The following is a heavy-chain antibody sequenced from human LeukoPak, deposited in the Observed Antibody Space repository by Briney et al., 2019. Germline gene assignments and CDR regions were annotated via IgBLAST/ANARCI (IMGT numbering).Heavy chain of an antibody. D-gene: IGHD1-20*01. CDR3: ARGSFDPFNWNQQPNYYYYYMDV. CDR1: GYTFTSYY. V-gene: IGHV1-46*01. Sequence: ASVKVSCKASGYTFTSYYMHWVRQAPGQGLEWMGIINPSGGSTSYAQKFQGRVTMTRNTSISTAYMELSSLRSEDTAVYYCARGSFDPFNWNQQPNYYYYYMDVWGKGTTVTVSS. J-gene: IGHJ6*03. CDR2: INPSGGST.